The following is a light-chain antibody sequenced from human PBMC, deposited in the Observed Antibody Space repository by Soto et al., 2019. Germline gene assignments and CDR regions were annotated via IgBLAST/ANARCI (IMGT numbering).Light chain of an antibody. CDR1: QILQFSNGYNF. CDR3: QQDEKWPPPIT. Sequence: MAQSPLSLPVTPEEPASISCRSSQILQFSNGYNFLHWYQQKPGQALRLLIYGVSTRATGISARFSGGGSVTEFTLTISSLQSEDFALYDCQQDEKWPPPITSGQGTRLEIK. J-gene: IGKJ5*01. V-gene: IGKV3-15*01. CDR2: GVS.